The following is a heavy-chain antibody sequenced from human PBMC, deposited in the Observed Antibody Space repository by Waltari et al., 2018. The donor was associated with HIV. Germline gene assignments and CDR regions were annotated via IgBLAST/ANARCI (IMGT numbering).Heavy chain of an antibody. CDR2: SNQRGRT. J-gene: IGHJ4*02. V-gene: IGHV4-34*01. CDR1: GGSFSGYY. Sequence: QVQLQQWGAGLLKPSETLSLTCAVYGGSFSGYYWSWIRQPPGKGLEWIGESNQRGRTSYNPSLKSRVTISVDTAKNQFSLKLSSVTAADTAVYYWARAAGGGGGDYVGYWGQGTLVTVSS. CDR3: ARAAGGGGGDYVGY. D-gene: IGHD3-16*01.